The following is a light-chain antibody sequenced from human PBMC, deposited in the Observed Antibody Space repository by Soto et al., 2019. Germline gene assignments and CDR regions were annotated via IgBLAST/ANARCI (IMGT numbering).Light chain of an antibody. V-gene: IGKV3-20*01. CDR3: QQYCRT. Sequence: ESVVTQSPGTLSLSPGERATLSCRASQSVSSSYLAWYQQKPGQAPRLLIYGASSRATGIPDRFSGSGSGTDFTLTISRLEPEDFALYYCQQYCRTFGQGTKVEIK. J-gene: IGKJ1*01. CDR1: QSVSSSY. CDR2: GAS.